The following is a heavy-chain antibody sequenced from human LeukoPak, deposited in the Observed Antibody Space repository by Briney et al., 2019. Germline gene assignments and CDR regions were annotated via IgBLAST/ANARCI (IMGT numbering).Heavy chain of an antibody. CDR1: GYTFTSYG. V-gene: IGHV1-18*01. Sequence: ASVKVSCKASGYTFTSYGISWVRQAPGQGLEWMGWISAHNGNTNYAQRLQGRVTMTTDTSTSTAYMELRSLRSDDTAVYYCARDLRGMATPYFDYWGQGTLVTVSS. CDR3: ARDLRGMATPYFDY. CDR2: ISAHNGNT. D-gene: IGHD5-24*01. J-gene: IGHJ4*02.